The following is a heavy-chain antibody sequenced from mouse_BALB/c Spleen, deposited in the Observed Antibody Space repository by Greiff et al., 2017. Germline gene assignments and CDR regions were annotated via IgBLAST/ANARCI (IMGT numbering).Heavy chain of an antibody. CDR1: GFSFTGYG. V-gene: IGHV2-6-7*01. D-gene: IGHD2-14*01. CDR2: IWGDGST. CDR3: AREDRYDSGFAY. Sequence: VQLQESGPGLVAPSPSLSITCTASGFSFTGYGVNWVRQPPGKGLEWLGMIWGDGSTDYNSALKTSLSISTDNSKSQDFLKMSSLQTDDTARYYGAREDRYDSGFAYWGQGTLVTVSA. J-gene: IGHJ3*01.